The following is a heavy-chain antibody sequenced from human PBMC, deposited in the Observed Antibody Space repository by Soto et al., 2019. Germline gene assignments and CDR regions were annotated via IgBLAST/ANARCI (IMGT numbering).Heavy chain of an antibody. V-gene: IGHV3-30*18. CDR2: ISNDGSNE. D-gene: IGHD6-19*01. J-gene: IGHJ4*01. CDR3: AKEITVAGDFDY. Sequence: GGSLRLSCVASGFTLSSYGIHWVRQAPGKGLEWVAVISNDGSNEYYADSVKGRFTISRDNSKNTLYLQMDSLRPEDTAVYYCAKEITVAGDFDYWGHGTLVTVSS. CDR1: GFTLSSYG.